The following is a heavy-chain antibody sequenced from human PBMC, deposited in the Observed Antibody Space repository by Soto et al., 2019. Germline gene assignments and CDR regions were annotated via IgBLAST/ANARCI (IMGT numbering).Heavy chain of an antibody. CDR2: ISGSGGST. V-gene: IGHV3-23*01. CDR1: GFTFSSYA. Sequence: PGGSLRLSCAASGFTFSSYAMSWVRQAPGKGLEWVSAISGSGGSTYYADSVKGRFTISRDNSKNTLYLQMNSLRAEDTAVYYCAKGRAAAGFGALDYWGQGTLVTVSS. D-gene: IGHD6-13*01. J-gene: IGHJ4*02. CDR3: AKGRAAAGFGALDY.